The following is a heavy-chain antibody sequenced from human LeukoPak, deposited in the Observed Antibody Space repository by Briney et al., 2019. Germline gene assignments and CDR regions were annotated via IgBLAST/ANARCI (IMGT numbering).Heavy chain of an antibody. J-gene: IGHJ3*02. V-gene: IGHV3-53*01. CDR1: GFAVSSNY. CDR2: IYSGGGT. Sequence: GGSLRLSCAASGFAVSSNYMSWVRQAPGKGLEWVSVIYSGGGTYYANSVKGRFTISRDNSKNTLYLQMNSLRAGDTAVYYCARGGRYYDSSGYYHDAFDIWGQGTMVTVSS. CDR3: ARGGRYYDSSGYYHDAFDI. D-gene: IGHD3-22*01.